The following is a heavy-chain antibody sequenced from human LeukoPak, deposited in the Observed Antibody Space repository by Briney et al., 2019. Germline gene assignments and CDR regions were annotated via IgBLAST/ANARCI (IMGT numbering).Heavy chain of an antibody. CDR2: ISAYNGNT. V-gene: IGHV1-18*01. CDR3: ARDEPPRGYYDSSGSTVEAAFDI. Sequence: ASVKVSCKASGYTFTSYGISWVRQAPGQGLEWMGWISAYNGNTNYAQKLQGRVTMTTDTSTSTAYMELRSLRSDDTAVYYCARDEPPRGYYDSSGSTVEAAFDIWGQGTVVTVSS. D-gene: IGHD3-22*01. J-gene: IGHJ3*02. CDR1: GYTFTSYG.